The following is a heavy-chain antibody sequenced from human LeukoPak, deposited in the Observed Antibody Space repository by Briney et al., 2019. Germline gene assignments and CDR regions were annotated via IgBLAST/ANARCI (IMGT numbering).Heavy chain of an antibody. D-gene: IGHD2-2*03. CDR3: ARGVGYCSSTSCRYYYYDYGMDV. CDR1: GGSFSGYY. J-gene: IGHJ6*02. CDR2: INHSGGT. Sequence: PKTTCLTCAVYGGSFSGYYWSWIRQPPGKGLEWIGEINHSGGTNYNPSLESRVTTSVDTCKNQFSLKLSSVAAADTAVYYCARGVGYCSSTSCRYYYYDYGMDVWGQGTTVTDSS. V-gene: IGHV4-34*01.